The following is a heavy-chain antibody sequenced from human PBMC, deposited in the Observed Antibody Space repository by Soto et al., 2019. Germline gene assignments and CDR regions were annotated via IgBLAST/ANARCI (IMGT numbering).Heavy chain of an antibody. CDR3: ARVVGGIPVAGSWNWFDP. D-gene: IGHD6-19*01. CDR2: ISPYNGNT. Sequence: QVQLVQSGTEVKKPGASVKVSCKASGYTFTSYALSWVRHAPGQGLEWMGWISPYNGNTNYAQNLQGRVTMTTDISTNTAYMELRSLRSDDTAVYYCARVVGGIPVAGSWNWFDPWGQGTLVTVSS. CDR1: GYTFTSYA. V-gene: IGHV1-18*04. J-gene: IGHJ5*02.